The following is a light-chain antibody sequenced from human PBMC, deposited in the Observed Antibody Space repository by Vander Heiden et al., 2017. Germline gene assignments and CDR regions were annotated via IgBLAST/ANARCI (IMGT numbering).Light chain of an antibody. J-gene: IGKJ5*01. V-gene: IGKV1D-13*01. CDR2: EAS. CDR1: QDISSA. CDR3: QQGNNYPLA. Sequence: RVTIPCRASQDISSALAWYQQKPGEAPKLLIYEASSLQSGVPSRFSGSGSGTDFTLTISSLQSEDFATYYCQQGNNYPLAFGQGTRLEIK.